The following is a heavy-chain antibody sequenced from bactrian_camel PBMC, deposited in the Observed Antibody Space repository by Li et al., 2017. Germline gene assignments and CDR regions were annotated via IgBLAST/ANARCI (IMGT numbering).Heavy chain of an antibody. V-gene: IGHV3S40*01. Sequence: VQLVESGGGSVQAGGSLRLVCTASGFTFSSFAMNWVRQAPGKGLEWASSINSDGGRTYTADSLKGRFTISRDNAKNTVYLVLNTLKTEDTAMYYCTENFYSPKSSVWGQGTQVTVS. CDR1: GFTFSSFA. D-gene: IGHD2*01. J-gene: IGHJ4*01. CDR3: TENFYSPKSSV. CDR2: INSDGGRT.